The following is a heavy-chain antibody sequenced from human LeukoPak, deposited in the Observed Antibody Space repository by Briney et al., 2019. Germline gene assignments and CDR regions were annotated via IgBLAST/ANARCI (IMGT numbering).Heavy chain of an antibody. V-gene: IGHV1-69*01. CDR3: ARGRRITMVRGVIITDLDY. J-gene: IGHJ4*02. CDR1: GGTFSSYA. CDR2: IIPIFGTA. D-gene: IGHD3-10*01. Sequence: SVKVSCKASGGTFSSYAISWVRQAPGQGLEWMGGIIPIFGTANYAQKFQGRVTITADESTSTAYMELSSLRSEDTAVYYCARGRRITMVRGVIITDLDYWGQGTLVTVSS.